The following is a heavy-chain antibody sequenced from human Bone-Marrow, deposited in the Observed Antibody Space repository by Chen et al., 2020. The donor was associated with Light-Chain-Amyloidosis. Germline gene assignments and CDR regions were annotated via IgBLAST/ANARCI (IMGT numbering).Heavy chain of an antibody. J-gene: IGHJ4*02. CDR2: VSGSTVST. CDR1: GFNFSSFG. CDR3: TRKGGYFDF. Sequence: EVQLVESGGGLVQPGGSLRLSCATSGFNFSSFGMSWVRQAPGKGLEWGSTVSGSTVSTYYAGAVKGRFIISRDNSKSTLYLQMNSLRAGDMAVYFCTRKGGYFDFWGQGSLVTVSS. D-gene: IGHD3-10*01. V-gene: IGHV3-23*04.